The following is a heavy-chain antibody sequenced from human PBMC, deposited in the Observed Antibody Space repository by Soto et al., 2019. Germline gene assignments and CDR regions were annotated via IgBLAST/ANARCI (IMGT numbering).Heavy chain of an antibody. D-gene: IGHD3-22*01. CDR2: VYPSGSS. Sequence: ETLSLTCTVSGVSVSSYHWNWIRQPAGKGLQWIGRVYPSGSSTSNPSLKSPVTISRDNSKNTLYLQMGSLRAEDMAVYYCARGDYYELRRGAFDIWGQGTMVTVSS. CDR3: ARGDYYELRRGAFDI. V-gene: IGHV4-4*07. CDR1: GVSVSSYH. J-gene: IGHJ3*02.